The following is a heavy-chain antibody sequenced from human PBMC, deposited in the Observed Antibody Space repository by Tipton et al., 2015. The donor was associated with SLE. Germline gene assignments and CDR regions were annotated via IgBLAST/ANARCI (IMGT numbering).Heavy chain of an antibody. CDR1: GYSISSGYY. CDR3: ATLKFFGELGIGRDY. Sequence: TLSLTCTVSGYSISSGYYWGWIRQPPGKGLEWIGSIYHSGSTYYNPSLKSRVTISVDTSKNQFSLKLSSVTAADTAVYYCATLKFFGELGIGRDYWGQGTLVTVSS. J-gene: IGHJ4*02. V-gene: IGHV4-38-2*02. D-gene: IGHD3-3*01. CDR2: IYHSGST.